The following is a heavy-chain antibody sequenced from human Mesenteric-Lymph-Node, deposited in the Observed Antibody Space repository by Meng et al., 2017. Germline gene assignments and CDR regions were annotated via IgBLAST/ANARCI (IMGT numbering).Heavy chain of an antibody. V-gene: IGHV3-7*01. Sequence: GESLKISCEASGFTFSNYWINWVRQAPGKGLEWVANIKPDGSEKNYVDSVKGRFTVSRDNAKNSLYLQMNSLGTEDTAVYYCAGGGYVACWGQGTQVTVSS. CDR2: IKPDGSEK. J-gene: IGHJ4*01. CDR1: GFTFSNYW. D-gene: IGHD4-23*01. CDR3: AGGGYVAC.